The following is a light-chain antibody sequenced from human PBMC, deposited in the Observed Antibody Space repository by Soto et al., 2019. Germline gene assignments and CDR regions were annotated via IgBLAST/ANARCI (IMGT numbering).Light chain of an antibody. CDR1: QTISSW. CDR2: KTS. Sequence: DIQMTQSPSTLSASVGKRVTIACRASQTISSWVAWYQQKPGKAPRLLIYKTSSLESGVPSRFSGSGSGTEFTLTISSLQPDDFATYYCQQYNTYSTFGQGTRLEI. J-gene: IGKJ5*01. CDR3: QQYNTYST. V-gene: IGKV1-5*03.